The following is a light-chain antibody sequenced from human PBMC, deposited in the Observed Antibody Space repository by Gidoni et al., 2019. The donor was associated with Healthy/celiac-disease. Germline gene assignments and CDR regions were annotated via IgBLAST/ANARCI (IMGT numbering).Light chain of an antibody. Sequence: DIHLTQSPSTLSASVGDRVTITCRASQSISSWLAWYQQKPGKAPKLLIYKASSLESGVPSRFSGSGSGTEFTLTISSLQPDDFATYCCQQYNSYPWTFGQGTKVEIK. J-gene: IGKJ1*01. CDR3: QQYNSYPWT. CDR1: QSISSW. V-gene: IGKV1-5*03. CDR2: KAS.